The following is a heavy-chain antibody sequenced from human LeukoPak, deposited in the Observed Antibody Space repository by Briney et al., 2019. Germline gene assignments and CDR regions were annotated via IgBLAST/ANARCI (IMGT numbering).Heavy chain of an antibody. V-gene: IGHV4-59*01. Sequence: KPSETLSLTCTVSGGSISSYYWSWIRQPPGKGLEWIGYIYYSGSTNYNPSLKSRVTISVDTSKNQFSLKLSSVTAADTAVYYCARDPYYGGNSGEWWFDPWGQGTLVTVSS. CDR3: ARDPYYGGNSGEWWFDP. D-gene: IGHD4-23*01. J-gene: IGHJ5*02. CDR1: GGSISSYY. CDR2: IYYSGST.